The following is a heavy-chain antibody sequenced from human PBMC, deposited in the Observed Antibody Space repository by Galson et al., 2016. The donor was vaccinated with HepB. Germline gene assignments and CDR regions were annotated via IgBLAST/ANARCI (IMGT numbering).Heavy chain of an antibody. CDR2: INAGNGNT. D-gene: IGHD1-26*01. J-gene: IGHJ5*02. V-gene: IGHV1-3*01. CDR3: ARDSGSPNWFDP. Sequence: SVKVSCKASGYTFTTYAMHWVRQAPGQRLEWMGWINAGNGNTKYSQKFQGRVTITRDTSASTAYMELSSLRSEDTAVYYCARDSGSPNWFDPWGQGTLVNVSS. CDR1: GYTFTTYA.